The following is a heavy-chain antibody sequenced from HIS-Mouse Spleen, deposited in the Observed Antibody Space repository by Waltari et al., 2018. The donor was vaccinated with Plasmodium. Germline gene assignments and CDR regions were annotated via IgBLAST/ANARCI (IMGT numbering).Heavy chain of an antibody. CDR2: ISYDGSNK. CDR1: GFTFSSYA. Sequence: QVQLVESGGGVVQPGRSLRLSCAASGFTFSSYAMHWVRQAPGKGLEWVAVISYDGSNKYYADSVKGRVTISRDNSKNTLYLQMNSLRAEDTAVYYCAREAGSGGLYYFDYWGQGTLVTVSS. CDR3: AREAGSGGLYYFDY. J-gene: IGHJ4*02. D-gene: IGHD3-10*01. V-gene: IGHV3-30-3*01.